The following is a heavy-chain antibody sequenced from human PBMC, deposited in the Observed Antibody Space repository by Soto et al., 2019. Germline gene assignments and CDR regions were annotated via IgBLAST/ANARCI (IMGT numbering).Heavy chain of an antibody. Sequence: GGSLRLSCAASGFTFSSYSMNWVRQAPGKGLEWVPYISSSSSTIYYADSVKGRFTISRDNAKNSLYLQMNSLRDEDTAVYYCARDFWNYYYYYYGMDVWGQGTTVTVSS. V-gene: IGHV3-48*02. CDR1: GFTFSSYS. J-gene: IGHJ6*02. CDR2: ISSSSSTI. D-gene: IGHD1-7*01. CDR3: ARDFWNYYYYYYGMDV.